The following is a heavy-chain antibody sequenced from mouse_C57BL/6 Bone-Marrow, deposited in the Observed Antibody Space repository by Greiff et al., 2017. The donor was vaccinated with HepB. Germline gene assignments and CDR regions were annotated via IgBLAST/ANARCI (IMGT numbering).Heavy chain of an antibody. V-gene: IGHV1-7*01. CDR1: GYTFTNYW. CDR3: ATLWYGGGDY. J-gene: IGHJ2*01. CDR2: FNPSNGYT. Sequence: QVQLQHSGAELAKPGASVKMSCEASGYTFTNYWIHWIKQRPGQGLEWIGYFNPSNGYTKYSQKFKDKATLTADKSSSTAYMQLSSLTSEDSAVYYCATLWYGGGDYWGQGTTLTVSS. D-gene: IGHD1-1*02.